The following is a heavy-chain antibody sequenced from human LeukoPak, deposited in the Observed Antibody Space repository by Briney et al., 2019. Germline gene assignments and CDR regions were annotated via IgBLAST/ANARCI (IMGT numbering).Heavy chain of an antibody. V-gene: IGHV4-4*09. CDR1: GGSISGNY. Sequence: SETLSLTCTVSGGSISGNYWSWIRQPPGQGLEWIAYINSTGYTNYNPTLKSRVTISVDTSNNQFSLKVTSVTAADTAMYYCTKRQGPTSGSYDYFDPWGQGALVTVSS. D-gene: IGHD1-26*01. CDR2: INSTGYT. CDR3: TKRQGPTSGSYDYFDP. J-gene: IGHJ5*02.